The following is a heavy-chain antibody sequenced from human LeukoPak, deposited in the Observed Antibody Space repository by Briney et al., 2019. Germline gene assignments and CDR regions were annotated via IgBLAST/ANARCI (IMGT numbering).Heavy chain of an antibody. V-gene: IGHV3-15*04. J-gene: IGHJ4*02. CDR3: TTEFWGSYNY. Sequence: GGSLRLSCATSGFTFSNAWMSWVRQAPGKGLEWVGRIGTMTHGGTTDYAAPVKGRFTISRDDSKNTLYLQMNSLKTEDTAVYYCTTEFWGSYNYWGQGTLVTVSS. CDR2: IGTMTHGGTT. CDR1: GFTFSNAW. D-gene: IGHD7-27*01.